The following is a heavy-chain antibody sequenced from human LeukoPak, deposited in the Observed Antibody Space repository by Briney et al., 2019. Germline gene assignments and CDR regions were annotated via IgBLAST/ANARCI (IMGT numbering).Heavy chain of an antibody. D-gene: IGHD3-10*01. CDR2: IDPSDSYT. CDR3: ARRYDSGSTIDQ. V-gene: IGHV5-10-1*01. Sequence: GESLRISCKDSGNSFTNYWTSWVRQMPGKGLEWMGRIDPSDSYTNYSPSFQGHVTISVDKSISTAYLQWSSLKASGTAMYYCARRYDSGSTIDQWGQGTLVTVSS. CDR1: GNSFTNYW. J-gene: IGHJ4*02.